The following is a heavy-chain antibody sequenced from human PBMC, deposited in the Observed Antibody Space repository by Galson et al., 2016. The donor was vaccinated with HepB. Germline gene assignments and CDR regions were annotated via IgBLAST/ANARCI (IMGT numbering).Heavy chain of an antibody. CDR3: AKVGDRDSSYYMDV. CDR2: ISGSGGGTYT. V-gene: IGHV3-23*01. D-gene: IGHD3-16*01. CDR1: RFTFSTYG. Sequence: SLRLSCAASRFTFSTYGMSWVRQAPGKGLELVSAISGSGGGTYTYYADSVKGRFTISRDYSRNSVFLQMNSLRAEDTAVYYCAKVGDRDSSYYMDVWGMGTTVTVAS. J-gene: IGHJ6*03.